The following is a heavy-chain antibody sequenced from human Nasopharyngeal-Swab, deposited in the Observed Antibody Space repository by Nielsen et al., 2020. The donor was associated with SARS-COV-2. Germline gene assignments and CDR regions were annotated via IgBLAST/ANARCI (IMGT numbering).Heavy chain of an antibody. CDR1: GFTFSSYA. CDR2: ISSNGGST. CDR3: ARTRRATVTTGAFDI. D-gene: IGHD4-11*01. J-gene: IGHJ3*02. V-gene: IGHV3-64*01. Sequence: GESLKISCAASGFTFSSYAMHWVRQAPGKGLEYVSVISSNGGSTYYANSVKGRFTISRDNSKNTLYLQMGSLRAEDMAVYYCARTRRATVTTGAFDIWGQGTMVTVSS.